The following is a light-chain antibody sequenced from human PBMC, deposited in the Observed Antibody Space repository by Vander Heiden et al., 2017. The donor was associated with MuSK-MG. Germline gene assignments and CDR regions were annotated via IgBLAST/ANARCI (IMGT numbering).Light chain of an antibody. CDR2: HAF. CDR1: KSISSC. J-gene: IGKJ2*02. CDR3: QQDNSYPCT. V-gene: IGKV1-5*01. Sequence: DTQMTQSPSTLSASVGDRVTITCRASKSISSCIAWYQQKPGQAPKFPIKHAFNVERGGPSRFSGSVCGTEFTLTVSSSLPVVFATYSGQQDNSYPCTFGQGTKVEIK.